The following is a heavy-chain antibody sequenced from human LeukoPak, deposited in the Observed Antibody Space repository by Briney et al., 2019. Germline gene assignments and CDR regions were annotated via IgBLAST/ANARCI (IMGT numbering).Heavy chain of an antibody. CDR3: AREKVNYEGMDV. V-gene: IGHV3-13*01. CDR1: GFTFSSYD. CDR2: IGTTGDT. J-gene: IGHJ6*02. Sequence: GGSLRLSCAASGFTFSSYDMHWVRQVTGKGLEWVAVIGTTGDTYYLDSVKGRFTISRENAKNSMYLQMNSLRAGDTAVYYCAREKVNYEGMDVWGQGTTVTVSS.